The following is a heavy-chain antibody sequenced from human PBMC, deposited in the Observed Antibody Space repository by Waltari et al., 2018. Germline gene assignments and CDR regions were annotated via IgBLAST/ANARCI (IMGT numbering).Heavy chain of an antibody. CDR1: GGTFSSYA. V-gene: IGHV1-69*14. J-gene: IGHJ5*02. CDR2: IIPIFGTA. D-gene: IGHD6-19*01. CDR3: ARYTSIAVAGTPPNWFDP. Sequence: QVQLVQSGAEVKKPGSSVKVSCKASGGTFSSYAISWVRQAPGQGLEWMGGIIPIFGTANYAQKFQGRVTITADKSTSTAYMELSSLRSEDTAVYYCARYTSIAVAGTPPNWFDPWGRGILVTVSS.